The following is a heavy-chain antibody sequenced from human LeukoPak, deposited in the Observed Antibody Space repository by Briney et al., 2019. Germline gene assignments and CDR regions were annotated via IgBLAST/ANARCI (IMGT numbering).Heavy chain of an antibody. CDR2: IKEDGTKK. J-gene: IGHJ6*03. V-gene: IGHV3-7*03. Sequence: PGGSLRLSCVASGFTFRNYWMSWVRQAAGKGPEWMADIKEDGTKKNYVDSVRGRFTISRDNRNNILYLQMDSLRAEDTAIYYCAKGLKTAVGPYKGYHYYMDVWGKGTTVTVSS. D-gene: IGHD5-18*01. CDR1: GFTFRNYW. CDR3: AKGLKTAVGPYKGYHYYMDV.